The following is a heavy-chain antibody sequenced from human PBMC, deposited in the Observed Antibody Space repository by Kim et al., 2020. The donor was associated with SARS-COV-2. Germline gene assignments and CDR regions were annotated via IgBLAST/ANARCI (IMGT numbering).Heavy chain of an antibody. J-gene: IGHJ6*03. D-gene: IGHD6-13*01. CDR2: ISSSGSTI. CDR1: GFTFSSYE. CDR3: ARKGLYLRDSSSWLRYYYYIDV. Sequence: GGSLRLSCAASGFTFSSYEMNWVRQAPGKGLEWVSYISSSGSTIYYADSVKGRFTISRDNAKNSLYLQMNSLRAEDTAVYYCARKGLYLRDSSSWLRYYYYIDVWGQGTTVTVSS. V-gene: IGHV3-48*03.